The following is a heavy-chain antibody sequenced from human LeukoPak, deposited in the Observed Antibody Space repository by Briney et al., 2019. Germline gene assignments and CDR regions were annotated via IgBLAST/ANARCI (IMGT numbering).Heavy chain of an antibody. CDR2: ISAYNGNT. D-gene: IGHD6-19*01. J-gene: IGHJ4*02. CDR3: AREARPGGWYGYDY. V-gene: IGHV1-18*01. Sequence: ASVKVSCKASGYTFTSYGISWVRQAPGQGLEWMGWISAYNGNTNYAQKLQGRVTITTDESTSTAYMELSSLRSEDTAVYYCAREARPGGWYGYDYWGQGTLVTVSS. CDR1: GYTFTSYG.